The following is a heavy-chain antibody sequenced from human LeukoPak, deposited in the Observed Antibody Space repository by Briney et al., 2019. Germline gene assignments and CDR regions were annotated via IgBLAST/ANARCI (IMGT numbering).Heavy chain of an antibody. Sequence: GGSLRLSCAASGFTFSTYWMTWVGQAPGKGPEWVANIKEDGSATYYVDSVKGRFTISRDNAKKSLYLQMNSLRAEDTAVYYCARDSPGYLAYDSWGQGTLVTVSS. CDR3: ARDSPGYLAYDS. CDR1: GFTFSTYW. J-gene: IGHJ4*02. CDR2: IKEDGSAT. D-gene: IGHD1-1*01. V-gene: IGHV3-7*04.